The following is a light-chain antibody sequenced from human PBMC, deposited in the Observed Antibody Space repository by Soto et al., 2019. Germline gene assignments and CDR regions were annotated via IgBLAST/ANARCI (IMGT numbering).Light chain of an antibody. Sequence: QSALTQPASVSGSPGQSITISCTGTSSDVGGYNYVSWYQQHPGKAPKLMIYDVSNRPSGVSNRFSGSKSGNTASLTISGLQAEDEADYCCSSYTSSSTRVVFGGGTQLTVL. J-gene: IGLJ2*01. CDR3: SSYTSSSTRVV. V-gene: IGLV2-14*01. CDR1: SSDVGGYNY. CDR2: DVS.